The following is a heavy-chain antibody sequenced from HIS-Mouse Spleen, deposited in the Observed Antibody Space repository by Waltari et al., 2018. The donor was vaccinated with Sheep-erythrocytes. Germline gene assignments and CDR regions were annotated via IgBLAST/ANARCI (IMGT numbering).Heavy chain of an antibody. J-gene: IGHJ6*02. D-gene: IGHD3-3*01. CDR2: ISYDGSNK. V-gene: IGHV3-30*18. Sequence: PGKGLEWVAVISYDGSNKYYADSVKGRFTISRDNSKNTLYLQMNSLRAEDTAVYYCAKDGVLRFLEGIWGYYYYGMDVWGQGTTVTVSS. CDR3: AKDGVLRFLEGIWGYYYYGMDV.